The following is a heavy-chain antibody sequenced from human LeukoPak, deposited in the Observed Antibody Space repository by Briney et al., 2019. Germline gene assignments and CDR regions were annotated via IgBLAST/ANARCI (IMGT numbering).Heavy chain of an antibody. D-gene: IGHD1-7*01. CDR3: AREQTRHFLH. V-gene: IGHV4-31*03. Sequence: PSQTLSLTCTVSGGSISSDGYYWSWIRQHPGKGLEWIGYSAYSGSTYYNPSLKSRVTMSVDTSKNQFSLKLSSVTAADTAVYYCAREQTRHFLHWGQGTLVTVSS. J-gene: IGHJ1*01. CDR2: SAYSGST. CDR1: GGSISSDGYY.